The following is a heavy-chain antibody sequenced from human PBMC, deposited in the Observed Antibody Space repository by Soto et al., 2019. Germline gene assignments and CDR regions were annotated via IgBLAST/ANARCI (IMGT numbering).Heavy chain of an antibody. J-gene: IGHJ4*02. Sequence: ASVKVSCKASGYTFTNYGISWVRQATGQGLEWMGWMNPNSGNTGYAQKFQGRVTMTRNTSISTAYMELSSLRAEDTAVYYCARERTGTPDYWGQGTLVTVSS. D-gene: IGHD1-7*01. CDR3: ARERTGTPDY. CDR2: MNPNSGNT. CDR1: GYTFTNYG. V-gene: IGHV1-8*02.